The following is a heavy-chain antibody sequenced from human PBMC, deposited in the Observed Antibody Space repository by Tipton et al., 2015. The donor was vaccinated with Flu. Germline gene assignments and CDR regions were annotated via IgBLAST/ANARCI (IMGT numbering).Heavy chain of an antibody. CDR3: AGSWIQKWLVN. V-gene: IGHV4-61*01. D-gene: IGHD5-18*01. CDR2: MYYSGST. Sequence: TLSLTCTVSDYSISSDYYWSWIRQPPGKGPELIGFMYYSGSTNYNPSLKSRVTISADTSKNQFYLKLSSVTAADTAVYYCAGSWIQKWLVNWGQGTLVTVSS. J-gene: IGHJ4*02. CDR1: DYSISSDYY.